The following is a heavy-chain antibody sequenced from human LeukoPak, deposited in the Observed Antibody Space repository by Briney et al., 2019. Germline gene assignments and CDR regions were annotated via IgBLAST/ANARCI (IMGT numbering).Heavy chain of an antibody. CDR1: GGSISSSSYY. V-gene: IGHV4-39*07. CDR2: IYYSGST. D-gene: IGHD3-10*01. J-gene: IGHJ4*02. CDR3: ARDGYYYGSGSYYKRAFDY. Sequence: SETLSLTCTVSGGSISSSSYYWGWIRQPPGKGLEWIGSIYYSGSTYYNPSLKSRVTISVDTSKNQFSLKLSSVTAADTAVYYCARDGYYYGSGSYYKRAFDYWGQGTLVTVSS.